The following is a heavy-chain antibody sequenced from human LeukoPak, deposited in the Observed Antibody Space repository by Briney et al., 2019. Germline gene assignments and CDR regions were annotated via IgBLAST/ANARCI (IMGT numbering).Heavy chain of an antibody. CDR1: GGSISSSSYY. Sequence: PSETLSLTCTVSGGSISSSSYYWVWIRQPPGKGLEWIGSIYYSGSTYYNPSLKSRVTISVDTSKNQFSLKLSSVTAADTAVYYCVLGTGTTGTDAPDYWGQGTLVTVSS. CDR2: IYYSGST. J-gene: IGHJ4*02. V-gene: IGHV4-39*01. CDR3: VLGTGTTGTDAPDY. D-gene: IGHD1-7*01.